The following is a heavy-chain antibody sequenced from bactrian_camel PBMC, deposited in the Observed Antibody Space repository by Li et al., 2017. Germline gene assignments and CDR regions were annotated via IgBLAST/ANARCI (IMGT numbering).Heavy chain of an antibody. CDR1: GSIYGDAC. CDR2: MDSDGRT. J-gene: IGHJ2*01. V-gene: IGHV3S53*01. Sequence: QVQLVESGGGSVQAGGSLRLSCGASGSIYGDACVGWPRQAPGKEREGVAAMDSDGRTSYADSVKGRFTISRDNAKKMMYLQMSGLKPEDFAMYYCATDDSLDCGWYFDARVRHLEALGQGTQVTVS. CDR3: ATDDSLDCGWYFDARVRHLEA. D-gene: IGHD6*01.